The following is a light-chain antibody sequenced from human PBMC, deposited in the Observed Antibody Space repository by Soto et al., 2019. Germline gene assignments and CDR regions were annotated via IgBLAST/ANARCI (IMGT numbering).Light chain of an antibody. CDR1: QGISNY. J-gene: IGKJ1*01. CDR2: KAS. Sequence: IHLTQSPSSLSASVRDRVTITCRASQGISNYLAWYQQKPGKAPKLLIYKASTLKSGVPSRFSGSGSGTEFTLTISSLQPDDFATYYCQHYNSYSEAFGQGTKVDI. V-gene: IGKV1-5*03. CDR3: QHYNSYSEA.